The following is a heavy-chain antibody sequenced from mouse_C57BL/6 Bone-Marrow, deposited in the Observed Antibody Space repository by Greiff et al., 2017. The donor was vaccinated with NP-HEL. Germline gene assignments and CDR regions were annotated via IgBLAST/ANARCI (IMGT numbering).Heavy chain of an antibody. D-gene: IGHD1-1*01. J-gene: IGHJ2*01. Sequence: EVQVVESGGDLVKPGGSLKLSCAASGFTFSSYGMSWVRQTPDKRLEWVATISSGGSYTYYPDSVKGRFTISRDNAKNTLYLQMSSLKSEDTAMYYCARRGGSSVDYWGQGTTLTVSS. V-gene: IGHV5-6*01. CDR2: ISSGGSYT. CDR3: ARRGGSSVDY. CDR1: GFTFSSYG.